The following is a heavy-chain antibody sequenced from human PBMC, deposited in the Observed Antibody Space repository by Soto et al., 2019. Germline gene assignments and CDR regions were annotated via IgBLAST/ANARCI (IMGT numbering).Heavy chain of an antibody. CDR2: INAGNGNT. J-gene: IGHJ4*02. CDR1: GYTFTSYA. Sequence: QVQLVQSGAEVKKPGASVKVSCKASGYTFTSYALHWVRQAPGQRLEWMGWINAGNGNTKYSQKFQGRVTITRDTSAITAYMALSSLRSEATAVYYCARAIGGCNYSDYWGQGTLVTFSS. D-gene: IGHD6-19*01. CDR3: ARAIGGCNYSDY. V-gene: IGHV1-3*01.